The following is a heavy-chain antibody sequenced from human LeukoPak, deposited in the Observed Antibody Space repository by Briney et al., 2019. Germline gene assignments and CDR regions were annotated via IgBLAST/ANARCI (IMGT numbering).Heavy chain of an antibody. CDR2: ISGGGGST. V-gene: IGHV3-23*01. J-gene: IGHJ4*02. D-gene: IGHD3-10*01. CDR1: GFTFSSYA. Sequence: GGSLRLSCAASGFTFSSYAMSWVRQAPGEGLEWVSAISGGGGSTYYADSVKGRFTISRDNSKNTLYLQMNSLRAEDTAIYYCAKGNYGYFFDYWGQGTLVTVSS. CDR3: AKGNYGYFFDY.